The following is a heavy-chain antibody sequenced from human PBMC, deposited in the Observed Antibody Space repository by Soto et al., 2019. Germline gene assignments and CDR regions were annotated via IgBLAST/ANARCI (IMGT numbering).Heavy chain of an antibody. V-gene: IGHV1-69*13. CDR3: ARVLKTTGTYYYYGMDV. J-gene: IGHJ6*02. CDR1: GGTFSSYA. D-gene: IGHD4-4*01. Sequence: SVKVSCKASGGTFSSYAISWVRQAPGQGLEWMGGIIPIFGTANYAQKFQGRVTITADESTSTAYMELSSLRSEDTAVYYCARVLKTTGTYYYYGMDVWRQGTTVTVSS. CDR2: IIPIFGTA.